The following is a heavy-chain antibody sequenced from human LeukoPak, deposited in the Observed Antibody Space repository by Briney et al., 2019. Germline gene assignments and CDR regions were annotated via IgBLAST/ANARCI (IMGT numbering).Heavy chain of an antibody. J-gene: IGHJ4*02. Sequence: ASVKVSCKASGYTFTSYYMHWVRQAPGQGLEWMGWINPNSGGTNYAQKFQGRVTMTRDTSISTAYMELSRLRSDDTAVYYCARDYCSGGSCYADYWGQGTLVTVSS. CDR1: GYTFTSYY. V-gene: IGHV1-2*02. CDR2: INPNSGGT. CDR3: ARDYCSGGSCYADY. D-gene: IGHD2-15*01.